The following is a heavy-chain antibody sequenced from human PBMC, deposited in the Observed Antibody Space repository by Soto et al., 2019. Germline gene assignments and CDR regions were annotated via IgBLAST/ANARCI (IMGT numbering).Heavy chain of an antibody. D-gene: IGHD6-13*01. CDR1: GFTFDDYA. V-gene: IGHV3-9*01. J-gene: IGHJ1*01. Sequence: GGSLRLCCAASGFTFDDYARHWVRQVPGKGLEWVSGINWNSGSIGYADSLKGRFAISRDNAKNSLHLQMNSLRAEDTAFYYCVKDESINWYSGHFRHWGQGTLVTVSS. CDR3: VKDESINWYSGHFRH. CDR2: INWNSGSI.